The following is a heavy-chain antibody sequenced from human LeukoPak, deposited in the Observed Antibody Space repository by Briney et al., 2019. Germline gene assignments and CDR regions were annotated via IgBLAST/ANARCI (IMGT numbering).Heavy chain of an antibody. J-gene: IGHJ4*02. CDR3: ARMNQEPGYSSDY. Sequence: PGGSLRLSCAASGLSFSDYWMQWVRQAPGKGLVWVSRINGDGSSTSYADSVKGRFTISRDNAKKTMYLQMNSLRAEDTAVYYCARMNQEPGYSSDYWGQGTLVTVSS. CDR1: GLSFSDYW. D-gene: IGHD5-18*01. CDR2: INGDGSST. V-gene: IGHV3-74*01.